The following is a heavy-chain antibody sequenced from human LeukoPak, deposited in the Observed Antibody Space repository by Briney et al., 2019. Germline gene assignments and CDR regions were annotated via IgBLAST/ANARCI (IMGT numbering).Heavy chain of an antibody. CDR2: IIPIFGTA. D-gene: IGHD3-10*01. J-gene: IGHJ6*02. CDR3: AFTHGSGPGYYYYGMDV. V-gene: IGHV1-69*01. CDR1: GGTFSSYA. Sequence: ASVEVSCKASGGTFSSYAISWVRQAPGQGLEWMGGIIPIFGTANYAQKFQGRVTITADESTGTAYMELSSLRSEDTAVYYCAFTHGSGPGYYYYGMDVWGQGTTVTVSS.